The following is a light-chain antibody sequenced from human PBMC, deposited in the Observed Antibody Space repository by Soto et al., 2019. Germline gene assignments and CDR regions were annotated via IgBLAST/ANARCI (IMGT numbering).Light chain of an antibody. CDR1: QSVSSN. V-gene: IGKV3-15*01. CDR3: QQYNNWPFT. Sequence: EIVMTQSPATLSVSPGERATLSCRASQSVSSNLAWYQQKPGQAPRLPIYGASTRATGIPARFSGSGSGTEFTLTIRSLQSEDFSVYYCQQYNNWPFTFGQGTKLEIK. CDR2: GAS. J-gene: IGKJ2*01.